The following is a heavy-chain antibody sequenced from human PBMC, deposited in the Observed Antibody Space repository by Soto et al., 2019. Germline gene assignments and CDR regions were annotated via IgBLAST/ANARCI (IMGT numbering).Heavy chain of an antibody. CDR1: GFTFSDYY. V-gene: IGHV3-11*01. J-gene: IGHJ4*02. CDR2: ISSSGRTI. Sequence: PGGSLRLSCAASGFTFSDYYMSWIRQAPGRGLEWVSYISSSGRTIYYADSVQGRFTISRDNAKKSLYLQMNSLRAEDTAVYYCARNSEHFAYWGQGTLVTVSS. CDR3: ARNSEHFAY. D-gene: IGHD6-13*01.